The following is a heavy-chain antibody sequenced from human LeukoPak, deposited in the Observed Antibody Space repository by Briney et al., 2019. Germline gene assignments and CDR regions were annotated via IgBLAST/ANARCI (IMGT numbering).Heavy chain of an antibody. CDR3: ARLSITMRHWDV. CDR2: IGVTGVT. J-gene: IGHJ6*02. D-gene: IGHD3-22*01. CDR1: GFTFSMYE. V-gene: IGHV3-13*01. Sequence: GGSLRLSCAASGFTFSMYEMHWVRQPTGKGLEWVSVIGVTGVTYYSASVKGRFLISRESAKNSVDLQMNSLSPGDTAVYYCARLSITMRHWDVWGQGTSVTVSS.